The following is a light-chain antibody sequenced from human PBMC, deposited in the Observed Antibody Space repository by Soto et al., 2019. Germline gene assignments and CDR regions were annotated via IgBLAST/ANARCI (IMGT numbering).Light chain of an antibody. J-gene: IGKJ2*01. CDR1: QSVSSSY. CDR2: AAS. Sequence: EIVLTQSPGTLSLSPGERATLSCRASQSVSSSYLAWYQQKPGQAPRLLICAASSKATGIPDRFGGSWSGTDFTLTSSRLEHEVFAVYYCQQYGSSYTFGQGTKLEIK. CDR3: QQYGSSYT. V-gene: IGKV3-20*01.